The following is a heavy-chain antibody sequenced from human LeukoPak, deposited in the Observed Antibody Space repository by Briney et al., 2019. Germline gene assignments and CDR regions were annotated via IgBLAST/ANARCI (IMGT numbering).Heavy chain of an antibody. CDR3: ARGQLGPTSAPFDS. V-gene: IGHV1-46*01. CDR1: GYTFIDYY. CDR2: INPAGGST. D-gene: IGHD1-26*01. J-gene: IGHJ4*02. Sequence: ASVTVSCTTSGYTFIDYYLHWVRQAPGQSFEYMGIINPAGGSTSYHHKFQDRVTMTREASTTTIYMELRSLTFEDTAVYYCARGQLGPTSAPFDSWGQGTLVTVSS.